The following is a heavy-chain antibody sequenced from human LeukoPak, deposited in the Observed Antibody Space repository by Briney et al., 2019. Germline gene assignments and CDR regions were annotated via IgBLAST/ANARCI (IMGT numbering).Heavy chain of an antibody. CDR1: GFTFSSYW. CDR2: IKQDGSEK. D-gene: IGHD3-9*01. V-gene: IGHV3-7*01. J-gene: IGHJ4*02. Sequence: GGSLRLSCAAFGFTFSSYWMSWVRQAPGKGLEWVANIKQDGSEKYYVDSVKGRFTISRDNAKNSLYLQMNSLRAEDTAVYYCARDRTYFADYWGQGTLVTVSS. CDR3: ARDRTYFADY.